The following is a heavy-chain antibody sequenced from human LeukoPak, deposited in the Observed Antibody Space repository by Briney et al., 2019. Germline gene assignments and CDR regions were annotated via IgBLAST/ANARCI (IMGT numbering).Heavy chain of an antibody. CDR1: GGSISSYY. D-gene: IGHD3-9*01. Sequence: SETLSLTCTVSGGSISSYYWSWIRQPPGKGLEWIGYIYYSGSTNYNPSLKSRVTISVDTSKNQFSLKLSSVTAADTSVYYCARGYFDWLLSSYAQYYFDYWGQGTLVTVSS. CDR2: IYYSGST. J-gene: IGHJ4*02. CDR3: ARGYFDWLLSSYAQYYFDY. V-gene: IGHV4-59*01.